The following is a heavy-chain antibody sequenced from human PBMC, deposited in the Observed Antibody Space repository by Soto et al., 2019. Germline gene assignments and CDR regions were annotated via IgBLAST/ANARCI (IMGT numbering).Heavy chain of an antibody. CDR2: IATGGST. V-gene: IGHV4-4*07. J-gene: IGHJ4*02. Sequence: QVQLQASGPGLVTPSETLSLTCTVSGGSFSGYWGWIRQPAEKGLEWIGRIATGGSTNYNPSLESRVTMAVETSKNQSALKLSSLTAAYTAVYYCARMVRAVNVFDCWGQGTLVTVSS. D-gene: IGHD3-10*01. CDR1: GGSFSGY. CDR3: ARMVRAVNVFDC.